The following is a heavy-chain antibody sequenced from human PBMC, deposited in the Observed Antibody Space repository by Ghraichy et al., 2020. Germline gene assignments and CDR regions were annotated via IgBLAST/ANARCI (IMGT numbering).Heavy chain of an antibody. Sequence: GGSLRLSCAASGFTFSSYEMNWVRQAPGKGLEWVSYISSSGSTIYYADSVKGRFTISRDNAKNSLYLQMNSLRAEDTAVYYCARGWRYFDWLESFIDYWGQGTLVTVSS. V-gene: IGHV3-48*03. CDR2: ISSSGSTI. J-gene: IGHJ4*02. CDR3: ARGWRYFDWLESFIDY. D-gene: IGHD3-9*01. CDR1: GFTFSSYE.